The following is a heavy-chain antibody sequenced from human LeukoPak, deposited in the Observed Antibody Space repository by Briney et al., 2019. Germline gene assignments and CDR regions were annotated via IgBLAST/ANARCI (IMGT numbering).Heavy chain of an antibody. V-gene: IGHV3-21*01. D-gene: IGHD6-19*01. CDR3: ARSYRSGWYNY. CDR1: GFTFSSYS. CDR2: ISSSSSYI. Sequence: GGSLRLSCAASGFTFSSYSMNWVRQAPGKGLEWVSSISSSSSYIYYADSVKGRFTISRDNAKNSLHPQMNSLRAEDTAVYYCARSYRSGWYNYWGQGTLVTVSS. J-gene: IGHJ4*02.